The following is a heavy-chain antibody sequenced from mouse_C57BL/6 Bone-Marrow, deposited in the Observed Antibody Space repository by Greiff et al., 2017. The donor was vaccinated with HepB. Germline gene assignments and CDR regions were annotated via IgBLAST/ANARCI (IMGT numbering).Heavy chain of an antibody. Sequence: VKLQESGPGLVQPSQSLSITCTVSGFSLTSYGVHWVRQSPGKGLEWLGVIWSGGSTAYNAAFISRLSISKDNSKGQVFFKMNSLQADDTAIYYCARNYYYGSRKYFDVWGTGTTVTVSS. V-gene: IGHV2-2*01. CDR2: IWSGGST. D-gene: IGHD1-1*01. CDR1: GFSLTSYG. CDR3: ARNYYYGSRKYFDV. J-gene: IGHJ1*03.